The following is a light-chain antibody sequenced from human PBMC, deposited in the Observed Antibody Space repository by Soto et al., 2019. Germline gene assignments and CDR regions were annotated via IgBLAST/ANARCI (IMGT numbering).Light chain of an antibody. V-gene: IGLV4-69*01. CDR1: SGQSSYA. CDR3: QTWGTGIWV. Sequence: QTVVTQSPSASASLGASVKLTCTLSSGQSSYAIAWHQQQPEKGPRYLMKVDSDGSHSKGDGIPDRFSGSSSGAERYLTISALQSEDEADYYCQTWGTGIWVFGGGTKLTVL. CDR2: VDSDGSH. J-gene: IGLJ3*02.